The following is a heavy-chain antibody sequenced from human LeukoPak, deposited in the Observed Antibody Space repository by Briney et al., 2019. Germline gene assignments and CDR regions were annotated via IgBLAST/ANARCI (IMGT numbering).Heavy chain of an antibody. D-gene: IGHD3-9*01. CDR1: GSRFTSYW. Sequence: GASLKISCKGSGSRFTSYWIGWVRQMPGKGLEWMGIIYPGDSDTRYSPSFQGQVTISADKSISTAYLQWSSLKASDTAMYYCARRNYDILTGYLYNWFDPWGQGTLVTVSS. V-gene: IGHV5-51*01. CDR2: IYPGDSDT. CDR3: ARRNYDILTGYLYNWFDP. J-gene: IGHJ5*02.